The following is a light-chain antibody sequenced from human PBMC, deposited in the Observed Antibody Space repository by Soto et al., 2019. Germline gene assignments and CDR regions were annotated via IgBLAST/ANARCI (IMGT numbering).Light chain of an antibody. CDR1: QSISNF. CDR2: AAS. CDR3: QQYYNSVLT. Sequence: DIQMTQSPSSLSASLGDRVTITCRASQSISNFLNWVQHKPGNAPKVLISAASTLQSGVPPRFSGSESGTDFTLTISSLQPEDSASYYCQQYYNSVLTCGGGTKVEIK. V-gene: IGKV1-39*01. J-gene: IGKJ4*01.